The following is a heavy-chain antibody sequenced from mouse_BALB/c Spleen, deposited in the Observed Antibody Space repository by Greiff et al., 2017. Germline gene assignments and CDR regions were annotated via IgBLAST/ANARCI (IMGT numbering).Heavy chain of an antibody. CDR1: GYTFTSYW. J-gene: IGHJ2*01. CDR2: IYPGDGDT. CDR3: ARSDYYGSSGY. D-gene: IGHD1-1*01. V-gene: IGHV1-87*01. Sequence: QVHVKQSGAELARPGASVKLSCKASGYTFTSYWMQWVKQRPGQGLEWIGAIYPGDGDTRYTQKFKGKATLTADKSSSTAYMQLSSLASEDSAVYYCARSDYYGSSGYWGQGTTLTVSS.